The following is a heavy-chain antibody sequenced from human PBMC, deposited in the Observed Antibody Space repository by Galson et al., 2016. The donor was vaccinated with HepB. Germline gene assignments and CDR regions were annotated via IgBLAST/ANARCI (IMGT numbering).Heavy chain of an antibody. J-gene: IGHJ6*02. CDR2: IWSDGSKR. CDR3: ASTLYDILTGAYGLDV. D-gene: IGHD3-9*01. Sequence: SLRLSCAASGFSFSNFAMHWVRQAPGKGLEWVANIWSDGSKRDYADSVKGRFTISRDNSKNTVYLQMNSLRAEDTAVYYCASTLYDILTGAYGLDVWGQGTTGIVSS. V-gene: IGHV3-33*01. CDR1: GFSFSNFA.